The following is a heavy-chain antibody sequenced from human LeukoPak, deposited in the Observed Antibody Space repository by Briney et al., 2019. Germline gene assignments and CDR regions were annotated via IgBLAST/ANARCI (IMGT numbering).Heavy chain of an antibody. Sequence: SETLSLTCTVSGGSISSGSYYWSWIRQPAGKGLEWIGRIYTSGSTNYNPSLKSRVTISVDTSKNQFSLKLSSVTAADTAVYYCARETPSRYFDYWGQGTLVTVSS. CDR3: ARETPSRYFDY. D-gene: IGHD4-23*01. CDR2: IYTSGST. J-gene: IGHJ4*02. CDR1: GGSISSGSYY. V-gene: IGHV4-61*02.